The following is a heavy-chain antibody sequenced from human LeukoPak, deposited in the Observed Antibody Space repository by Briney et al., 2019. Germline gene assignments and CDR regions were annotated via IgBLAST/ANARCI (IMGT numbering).Heavy chain of an antibody. V-gene: IGHV3-30*02. CDR3: AKPHFDD. J-gene: IGHJ4*02. CDR1: GFTFSSYA. Sequence: GGSLRLSCAASGFTFSSYAMSWVRQAPGKGLEWVAFIRYDGSNKYYADSVKGRFTISRDNSKNALYLQMNSLRAEDTAVYYCAKPHFDDWGQGTLVTVSS. CDR2: IRYDGSNK.